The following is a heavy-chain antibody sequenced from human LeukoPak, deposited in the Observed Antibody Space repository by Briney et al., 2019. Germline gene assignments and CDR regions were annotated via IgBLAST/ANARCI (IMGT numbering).Heavy chain of an antibody. V-gene: IGHV4-59*01. Sequence: SETLSLTCTVSGGSISSYYWSWIRQPPGKGLEWIGYIYYSGSTNYNPSLKSRVTISVDTSKNQFSLKLSSVTAADTAVYYCARASKTDYYGSGSYYPFDYWGQGTLVTVSS. J-gene: IGHJ4*02. D-gene: IGHD3-10*01. CDR3: ARASKTDYYGSGSYYPFDY. CDR1: GGSISSYY. CDR2: IYYSGST.